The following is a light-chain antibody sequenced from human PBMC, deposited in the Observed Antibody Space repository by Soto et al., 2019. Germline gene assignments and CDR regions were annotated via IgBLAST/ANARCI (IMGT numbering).Light chain of an antibody. Sequence: EIVMTQSPATLSVSPGERATLSCRASQSIRSNLAWYQQKPGLPPRLLIYDASTRAIGIPARFSGSGSGTDFTLTIARLEPEDFAVYYCQQYGDSPRTFGQGTRLEIK. V-gene: IGKV3-15*01. J-gene: IGKJ5*01. CDR1: QSIRSN. CDR2: DAS. CDR3: QQYGDSPRT.